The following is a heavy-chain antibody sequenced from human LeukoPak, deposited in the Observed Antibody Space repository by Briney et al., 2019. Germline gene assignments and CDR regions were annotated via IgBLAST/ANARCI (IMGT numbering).Heavy chain of an antibody. CDR1: GGSIRSSYYY. CDR3: AGLSSGDYLKSFDI. Sequence: PSETLSLTCTVSGGSIRSSYYYWGWIRQPPGKGLEWIGSIYDSGSTYYNPSLKSRVTISVDTSKNQFSLKLNSVTAADTAVYYCAGLSSGDYLKSFDIWGQGTMVTVTS. V-gene: IGHV4-39*01. CDR2: IYDSGST. J-gene: IGHJ3*02. D-gene: IGHD3-22*01.